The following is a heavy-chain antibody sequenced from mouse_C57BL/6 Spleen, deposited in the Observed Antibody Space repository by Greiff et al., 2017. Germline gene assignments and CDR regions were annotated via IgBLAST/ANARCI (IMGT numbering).Heavy chain of an antibody. CDR3: ARSRGTGYARDY. D-gene: IGHD4-1*01. Sequence: VQLKESGPELVKPGASVKISCTASGYSFTGYYLNWVKQSPEKSLEWIGEINPSTGGTTYNQKFKAKATLTVDTSSSTAYMQLKSLTSEDSAVYYGARSRGTGYARDYWGQGTSVTVSS. V-gene: IGHV1-42*01. J-gene: IGHJ4*01. CDR2: INPSTGGT. CDR1: GYSFTGYY.